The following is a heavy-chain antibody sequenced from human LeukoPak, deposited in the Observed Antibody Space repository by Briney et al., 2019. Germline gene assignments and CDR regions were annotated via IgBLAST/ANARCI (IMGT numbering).Heavy chain of an antibody. CDR1: GYTFTGYY. D-gene: IGHD2-21*01. V-gene: IGHV1-2*02. CDR3: ARVSPHTVVVIAHAANAFDI. CDR2: INPSSGGT. Sequence: ASVKVSCKASGYTFTGYYMHWVRQAPGQGLEWMGWINPSSGGTNYAQKFQGRVTMTRDTSISTAYMELSRLRSDDTAVYYCARVSPHTVVVIAHAANAFDIWGQGTMVTVSS. J-gene: IGHJ3*02.